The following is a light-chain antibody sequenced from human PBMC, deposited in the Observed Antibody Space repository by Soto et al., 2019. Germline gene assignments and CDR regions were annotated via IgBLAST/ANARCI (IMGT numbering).Light chain of an antibody. Sequence: EIVLTQSPGTLSLSPGERATLSCRASQSVSSSYLAWYQQKPGQAPRLLIYGASSRATGIPDRFSGSGSGTDFTLTISSLEPEDFAVYYGQQYGSSPEWTFGQGTKVEIK. J-gene: IGKJ1*01. CDR2: GAS. CDR3: QQYGSSPEWT. V-gene: IGKV3-20*01. CDR1: QSVSSSY.